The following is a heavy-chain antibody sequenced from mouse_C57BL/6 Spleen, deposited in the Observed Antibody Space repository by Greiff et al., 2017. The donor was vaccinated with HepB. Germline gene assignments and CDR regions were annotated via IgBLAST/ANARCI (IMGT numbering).Heavy chain of an antibody. CDR3: ARRYYYGSSLLYYYAMDY. V-gene: IGHV1-72*01. Sequence: QVQLQQPGAELVKPGASVKLSCKASGYTFTSYWMHWVKQRPGRGLEWIGRIDPNSGGTKYNEKFKSKATLTVDKPSSTAYMQLSSLTSEDSAVYYCARRYYYGSSLLYYYAMDYWGQGTSVTVSS. J-gene: IGHJ4*01. CDR2: IDPNSGGT. CDR1: GYTFTSYW. D-gene: IGHD1-1*01.